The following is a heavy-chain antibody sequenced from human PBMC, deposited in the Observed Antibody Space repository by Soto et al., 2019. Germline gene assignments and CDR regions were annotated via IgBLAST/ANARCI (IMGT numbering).Heavy chain of an antibody. CDR1: GGSISSYY. CDR2: IYYSGST. J-gene: IGHJ4*02. CDR3: AGDSSDWYGGLDY. D-gene: IGHD6-19*01. V-gene: IGHV4-59*01. Sequence: SETLSLTCTVSGGSISSYYWSWIRQPPGKGLEWIGYIYYSGSTNYNPSLKSRVTISVDTSKNQFSLKLSSVTAADTAVYYCAGDSSDWYGGLDYWGQGALVTVSS.